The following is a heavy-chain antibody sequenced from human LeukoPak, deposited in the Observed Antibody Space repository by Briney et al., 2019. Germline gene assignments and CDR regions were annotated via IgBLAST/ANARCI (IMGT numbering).Heavy chain of an antibody. Sequence: SGGCLRLSCAASGFTFSSYSMNWVRQAPGKGPEWVSSISSSSSYIYYADSVKGRFTISRDNAKNSPYLQMNSLRAEDTAVYYCASHSKSGGGYWGQGTLVTVSS. V-gene: IGHV3-21*01. CDR2: ISSSSSYI. D-gene: IGHD3-16*01. J-gene: IGHJ4*02. CDR1: GFTFSSYS. CDR3: ASHSKSGGGY.